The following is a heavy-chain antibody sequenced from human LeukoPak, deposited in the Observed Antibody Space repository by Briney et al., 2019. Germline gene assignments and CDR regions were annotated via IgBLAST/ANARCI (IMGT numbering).Heavy chain of an antibody. J-gene: IGHJ6*02. CDR3: ARVDEGGYYYYGMDV. CDR2: IYSSGST. CDR1: AGSISSYY. V-gene: IGHV4-59*01. D-gene: IGHD3-16*01. Sequence: SETLSLTCTVSAGSISSYYWSWIRQPPGKGLEWIGYIYSSGSTNYNPSLKSRVTISVDTSKNQLSLKLSSVTAADTAVYYCARVDEGGYYYYGMDVWGQGTTVTVSS.